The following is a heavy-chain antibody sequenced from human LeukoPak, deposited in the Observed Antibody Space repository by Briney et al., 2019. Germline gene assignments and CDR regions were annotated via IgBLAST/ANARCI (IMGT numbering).Heavy chain of an antibody. CDR2: ISGSGGST. D-gene: IGHD3-22*01. CDR1: GFTFSSYA. J-gene: IGHJ4*02. V-gene: IGHV3-23*01. Sequence: GGSLRLSCAASGFTFSSYAMSWVRQAPGKGLEWVSAISGSGGSTYYADSVKGRFTISRDNSKNTLYLQMNSPRAEDTAVYYCAKSVVSSGHYAYWGQGTLVTVSS. CDR3: AKSVVSSGHYAY.